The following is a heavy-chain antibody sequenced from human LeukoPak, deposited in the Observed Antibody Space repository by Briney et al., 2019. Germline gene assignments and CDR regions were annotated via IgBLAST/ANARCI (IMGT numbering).Heavy chain of an antibody. D-gene: IGHD2-2*01. CDR1: GYTFTSYD. CDR2: MNPNSGNT. J-gene: IGHJ6*03. V-gene: IGHV1-8*01. Sequence: ASVKVSCKASGYTFTSYDINWVRQATGQGLEWVGWMNPNSGNTGYAQKFQGRVTVTRNTSISTAYMELSSLRSEDTAVYYCARSSSEYCSSTSCYSYYYYMDVWGKGTTVTVSS. CDR3: ARSSSEYCSSTSCYSYYYYMDV.